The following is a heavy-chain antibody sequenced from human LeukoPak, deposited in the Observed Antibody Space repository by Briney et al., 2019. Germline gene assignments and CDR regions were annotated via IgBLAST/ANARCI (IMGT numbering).Heavy chain of an antibody. Sequence: PSETLSLTCTVSGGSINSYYWSWIRQPAGKGLEWIGYIYYSGSTNYNPSLKSRVTISVDTSKNQFSLKLSSVTAADTAVYYCARGVVIAPQTFDYWGQGTLVTVSS. J-gene: IGHJ4*02. CDR2: IYYSGST. V-gene: IGHV4-59*01. CDR3: ARGVVIAPQTFDY. CDR1: GGSINSYY. D-gene: IGHD2-21*01.